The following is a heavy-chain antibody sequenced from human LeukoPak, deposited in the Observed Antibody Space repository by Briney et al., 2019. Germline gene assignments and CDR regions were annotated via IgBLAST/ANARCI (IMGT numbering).Heavy chain of an antibody. CDR3: ARAGLLWFGESYFDY. CDR2: IKEDGSEK. J-gene: IGHJ4*02. Sequence: GGSLRLSCAASGFTFSYYAMTWVRQAPGKGLEWVANIKEDGSEKHYGDSVKGRFTISRDNAKNSLYLQMTSLRAEDTAVYYCARAGLLWFGESYFDYWGQGTLVTVSS. D-gene: IGHD3-10*01. CDR1: GFTFSYYA. V-gene: IGHV3-7*01.